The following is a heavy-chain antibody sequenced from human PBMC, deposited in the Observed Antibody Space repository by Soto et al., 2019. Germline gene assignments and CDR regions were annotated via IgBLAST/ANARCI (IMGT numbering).Heavy chain of an antibody. CDR1: GGSISSGGYY. CDR2: IYYSGST. CDR3: ARGGVPAAMFV. J-gene: IGHJ3*01. V-gene: IGHV4-31*03. Sequence: PSETLSLTCTVSGGSISSGGYYWSWIRQHPGKGLEWIGYIYYSGSTYYNPSLKSRVTISVDTSKNQFSLKLSSVTAADTAVYYCARGGVPAAMFVWGQGTMVTVSS. D-gene: IGHD2-2*01.